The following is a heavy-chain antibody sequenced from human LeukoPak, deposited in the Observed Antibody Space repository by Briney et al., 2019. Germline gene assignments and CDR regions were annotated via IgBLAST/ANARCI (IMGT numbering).Heavy chain of an antibody. CDR2: ISGSGGSP. CDR1: GFTLSIYA. D-gene: IGHD3-9*01. CDR3: AKEDYDILTGYYWGGGVGMDV. Sequence: GGSLRLSCAASGFTLSIYAMSWVCQGPGKRLEWASAISGSGGSPSTADSGKGRFTISRDNSKNSLYLQMNSLRAEETAVYYCAKEDYDILTGYYWGGGVGMDVWGQGTTVTVSS. J-gene: IGHJ6*02. V-gene: IGHV3-23*01.